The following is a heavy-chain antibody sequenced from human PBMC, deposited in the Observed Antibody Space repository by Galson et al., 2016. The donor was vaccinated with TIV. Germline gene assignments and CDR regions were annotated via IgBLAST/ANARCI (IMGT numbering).Heavy chain of an antibody. CDR3: ARDNQATFGYDDAFDI. V-gene: IGHV1-69*06. J-gene: IGHJ3*02. CDR2: IIPILGPT. CDR1: GGSFSTYA. D-gene: IGHD5-12*01. Sequence: CKVSGGSFSTYAINWVRRAPGQGPEWMGRIIPILGPTKYAQRFQGRVSITADKSTNTAYMDLSSLRSDDTAVYYCARDNQATFGYDDAFDIWGQGTLVTVSS.